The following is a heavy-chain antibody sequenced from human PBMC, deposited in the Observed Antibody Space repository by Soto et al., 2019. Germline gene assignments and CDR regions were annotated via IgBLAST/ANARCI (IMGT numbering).Heavy chain of an antibody. CDR3: ARDRIAAALLNYYGMEV. Sequence: QVELVQSGAEVKKPGSSVKVSCQASEDTFRNYAISWVRQAPGQGLEWMGGLIPSLGAVNYAQTFQGRVSISADESTNTAYMELRSLRSEDTAVYFCARDRIAAALLNYYGMEVWGQGTTVTVS. J-gene: IGHJ6*02. CDR2: LIPSLGAV. CDR1: EDTFRNYA. D-gene: IGHD6-13*01. V-gene: IGHV1-69*01.